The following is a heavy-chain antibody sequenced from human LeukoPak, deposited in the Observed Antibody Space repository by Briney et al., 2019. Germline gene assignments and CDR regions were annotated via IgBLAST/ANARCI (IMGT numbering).Heavy chain of an antibody. D-gene: IGHD1-14*01. J-gene: IGHJ4*01. CDR3: ARGSLGWGSEPEYFDY. Sequence: ASVKVSCKASGYTVTSHGFSWVRQAPGQGLEWMGWISPFNGNTNYAEKFRARVTMTTDTSTSTVAMELRSLRSDDTGVYYCARGSLGWGSEPEYFDYWGQGTLVTVSS. CDR2: ISPFNGNT. CDR1: GYTVTSHG. V-gene: IGHV1-18*01.